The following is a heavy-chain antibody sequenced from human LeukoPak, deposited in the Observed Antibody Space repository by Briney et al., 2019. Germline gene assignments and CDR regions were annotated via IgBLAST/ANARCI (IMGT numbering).Heavy chain of an antibody. V-gene: IGHV3-53*01. Sequence: QPGGSLRLSCAASGFTFSSYWMNWVRQAPGKGLDWVSVIYSGGSTYYADSVKGRFTISRDSSKNALYLQMNSLRAEDTAVYYCTREVGHSGVVDVWGQGTTVTVSS. J-gene: IGHJ6*02. CDR2: IYSGGST. D-gene: IGHD2-8*01. CDR3: TREVGHSGVVDV. CDR1: GFTFSSYW.